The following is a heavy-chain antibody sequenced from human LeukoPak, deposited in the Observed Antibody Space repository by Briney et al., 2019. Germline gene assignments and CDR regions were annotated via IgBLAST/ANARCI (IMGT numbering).Heavy chain of an antibody. Sequence: GGSLRLSCAASGFTFSSYWMSWVRQAPGKGLEWVANIKQDGSEKYYVDSVKGRFTISRDNAKNSLYLQMNSLRAEDTAVYYCARDDVSGLEDYGMDVWGQGTTVTVSS. CDR2: IKQDGSEK. D-gene: IGHD3-3*01. CDR1: GFTFSSYW. CDR3: ARDDVSGLEDYGMDV. J-gene: IGHJ6*02. V-gene: IGHV3-7*03.